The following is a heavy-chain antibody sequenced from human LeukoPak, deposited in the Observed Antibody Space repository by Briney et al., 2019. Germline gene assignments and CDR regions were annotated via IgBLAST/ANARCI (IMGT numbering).Heavy chain of an antibody. D-gene: IGHD3-22*01. V-gene: IGHV3-21*01. CDR2: ISVGSNYR. J-gene: IGHJ4*02. CDR3: VRLRRNNDRSGYYYYYDY. CDR1: GYTFSDFS. Sequence: GGSLTLSCAASGYTFSDFSVNWVRQAPGKGLEWVSSISVGSNYRYYADSVRGRFTISRDDARDSLFLQMNSLRAEDTAVYFCVRLRRNNDRSGYYYYYDYWGQGTLVTVSS.